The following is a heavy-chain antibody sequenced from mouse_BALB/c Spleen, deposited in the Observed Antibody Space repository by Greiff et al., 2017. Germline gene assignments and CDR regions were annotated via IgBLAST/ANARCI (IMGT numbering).Heavy chain of an antibody. CDR1: GFSLTSYG. D-gene: IGHD2-3*01. J-gene: IGHJ2*01. Sequence: VQGVESGPGLVAPSQSLSITCTVSGFSLTSYGVHWVRQPPGKGLEWLGVIWAGGSTNYNSALMSRLSISKDNSKSQVFLKMNSLQTDDTAMYYCARDCFGYYSLDYWGQGTTLTVSS. V-gene: IGHV2-9*02. CDR2: IWAGGST. CDR3: ARDCFGYYSLDY.